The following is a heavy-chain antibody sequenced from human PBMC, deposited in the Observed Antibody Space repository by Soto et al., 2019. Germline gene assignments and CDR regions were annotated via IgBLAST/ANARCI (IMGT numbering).Heavy chain of an antibody. CDR1: RLTLSSYG. D-gene: IGHD2-21*02. Sequence: GGSLRLSCVASRLTLSSYGMHWVGQAPGKGMEWVAVIWYDGDNKYYADSVKGRFTISRDNSKNTLYLQMNSLRAEDTAVYYCASAYCGGDCSFIDYYGVDVWGQGTTVTVSS. V-gene: IGHV3-33*01. CDR2: IWYDGDNK. CDR3: ASAYCGGDCSFIDYYGVDV. J-gene: IGHJ6*02.